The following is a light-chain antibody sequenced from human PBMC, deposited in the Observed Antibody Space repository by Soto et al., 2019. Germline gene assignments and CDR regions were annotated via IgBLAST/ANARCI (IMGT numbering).Light chain of an antibody. CDR2: DAS. CDR1: QTINMW. J-gene: IGKJ4*01. CDR3: QQYNFY. V-gene: IGKV1-5*01. Sequence: DIPMTQSPSTLSVSVGDIVTITCRASQTINMWLAWYQQKPGKAPKLLIYDASTLASGVPSRFSGSGFGTEFTLTISSLQPDDFATYYCQQYNFYFGGGTKVEIK.